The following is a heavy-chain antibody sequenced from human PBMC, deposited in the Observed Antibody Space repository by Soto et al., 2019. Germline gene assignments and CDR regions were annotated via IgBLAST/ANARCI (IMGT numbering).Heavy chain of an antibody. Sequence: XDSLKVSWKCSGYRFTSYWIGWVLQMPGKGLEWMGIIYPGDSDTRYSPSFQGQVTISADKSISTAYLKWRSLKASDNAMYYCARPNAWGKGTMVTVSS. CDR3: ARPNA. J-gene: IGHJ3*01. CDR2: IYPGDSDT. V-gene: IGHV5-51*01. CDR1: GYRFTSYW.